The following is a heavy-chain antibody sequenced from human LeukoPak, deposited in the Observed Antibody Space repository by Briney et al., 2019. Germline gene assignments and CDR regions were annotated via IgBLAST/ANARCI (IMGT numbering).Heavy chain of an antibody. CDR3: ARDLVGGIWSAGF. CDR2: ITPNSGDT. J-gene: IGHJ4*02. V-gene: IGHV1-2*06. Sequence: ASVKVSCETSGYTFTGYYVHWVRQAPGQGLEWMGRITPNSGDTIYAQKFQGRATMTRDTSISAAYMELNSLTSDDTAIYYCARDLVGGIWSAGFWGQGTLVTVSS. D-gene: IGHD3-3*01. CDR1: GYTFTGYY.